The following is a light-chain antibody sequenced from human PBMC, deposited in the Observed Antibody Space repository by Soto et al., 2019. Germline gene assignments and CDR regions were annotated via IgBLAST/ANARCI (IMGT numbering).Light chain of an antibody. CDR1: STDVGGYNS. J-gene: IGLJ1*01. Sequence: QSALTQPRSVSGSPGQSVTISCTGSSTDVGGYNSVSWYQQHPGKAPKLMIYDVSKRPSGVPDRFFGSKSGNTASLTISGLKAEDEADYYCCSYAGTYTYVFGTGTKVTVL. CDR3: CSYAGTYTYV. V-gene: IGLV2-11*01. CDR2: DVS.